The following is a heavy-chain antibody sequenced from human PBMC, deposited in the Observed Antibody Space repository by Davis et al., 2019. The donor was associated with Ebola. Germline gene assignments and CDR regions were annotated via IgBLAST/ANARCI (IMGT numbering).Heavy chain of an antibody. Sequence: PGGSLRLSCAASGFTFSSYAMHWVRQAPGKGLEWVAVISYDGSNKYYADSVKGRFTISRDNSKNTLYLQMNSLRAEDTAVYYCAKSYGSGSYTYYGMDVWGQGTTVTVSS. CDR2: ISYDGSNK. J-gene: IGHJ6*02. V-gene: IGHV3-30-3*02. CDR3: AKSYGSGSYTYYGMDV. D-gene: IGHD3-10*01. CDR1: GFTFSSYA.